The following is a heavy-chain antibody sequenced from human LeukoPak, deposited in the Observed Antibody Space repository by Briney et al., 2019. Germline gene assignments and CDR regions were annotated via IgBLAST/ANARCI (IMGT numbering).Heavy chain of an antibody. V-gene: IGHV3-48*03. D-gene: IGHD3-22*01. Sequence: GGSLRLSCAASGFTFSSYEMNWVRQAPGKGLEWVSYISTSGSPIDYGNSVKGRFTISRDNAKSSLYLQMNSLRAEDTALYYCARRGFYDTSGYLFDYWGQGTLVTVSS. J-gene: IGHJ4*02. CDR1: GFTFSSYE. CDR3: ARRGFYDTSGYLFDY. CDR2: ISTSGSPI.